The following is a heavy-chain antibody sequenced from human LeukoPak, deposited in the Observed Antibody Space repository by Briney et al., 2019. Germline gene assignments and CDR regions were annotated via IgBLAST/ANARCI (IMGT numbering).Heavy chain of an antibody. Sequence: GGSLRLSCAASGFTFSSYAMSWVRQAPGKGLEWVSAISGSGGSTYYADSVKGRFTISRDNSKNALYLQMNSLRAEDTAVYYCAKDGGEYYDILTGYYPRLYYMDVWGKGTTVTISS. J-gene: IGHJ6*03. CDR3: AKDGGEYYDILTGYYPRLYYMDV. CDR1: GFTFSSYA. CDR2: ISGSGGST. V-gene: IGHV3-23*01. D-gene: IGHD3-9*01.